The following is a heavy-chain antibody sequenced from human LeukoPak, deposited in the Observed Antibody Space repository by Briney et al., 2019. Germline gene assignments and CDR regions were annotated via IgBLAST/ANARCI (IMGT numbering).Heavy chain of an antibody. Sequence: SETLSLTCAVYGGSFSGYYWSWIRQPPGKGLEWIGEINHSGSTNYNPSLKSRVTISVDTSKNQFSLKLSSVTAADTAVYYCASDFGDGYNYYFDYWGQGTLGTVSS. CDR2: INHSGST. V-gene: IGHV4-34*01. J-gene: IGHJ4*02. D-gene: IGHD5-24*01. CDR1: GGSFSGYY. CDR3: ASDFGDGYNYYFDY.